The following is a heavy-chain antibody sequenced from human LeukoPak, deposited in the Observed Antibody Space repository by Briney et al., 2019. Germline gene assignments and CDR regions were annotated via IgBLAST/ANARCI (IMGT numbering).Heavy chain of an antibody. CDR3: ARVKGPYYDSSDAFDI. CDR1: GYTFTSYG. CDR2: ISAYNGNT. D-gene: IGHD3-22*01. Sequence: GASVKVSCKASGYTFTSYGTSWVRQAPGQGLEWMGWISAYNGNTNYAQKLQGRVTMTTDTSTSTAYMELRSLRSDDTAVYYCARVKGPYYDSSDAFDIWGQGTMVTVSS. J-gene: IGHJ3*02. V-gene: IGHV1-18*01.